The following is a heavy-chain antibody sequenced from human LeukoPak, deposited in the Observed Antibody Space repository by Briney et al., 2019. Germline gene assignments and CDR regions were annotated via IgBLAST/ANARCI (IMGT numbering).Heavy chain of an antibody. Sequence: GASVKVSCKASGGTLSRFAISWVRQAPGQGLEWMGGIIAIFGTANYAQKFQGRVTITADESTSTAYMELSSLRSEDTAVYYCAREASGYWPFIAARDGIDYWGQGTLVTVSS. D-gene: IGHD6-6*01. CDR1: GGTLSRFA. CDR3: AREASGYWPFIAARDGIDY. CDR2: IIAIFGTA. V-gene: IGHV1-69*13. J-gene: IGHJ4*02.